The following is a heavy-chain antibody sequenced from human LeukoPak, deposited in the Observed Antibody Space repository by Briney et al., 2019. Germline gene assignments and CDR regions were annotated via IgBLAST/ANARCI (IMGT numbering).Heavy chain of an antibody. CDR2: ISSSSSYI. J-gene: IGHJ3*02. CDR1: GFTFSSYS. Sequence: GGSLRLSCAASGFTFSSYSMNWVRQAPGKGLEWVSSISSSSSYIYYADSVKGRFTISRENAKNSLYLQMNSLRAEDTAVYYCARDYYGSEVEAFDIWGQGTMVTVSS. CDR3: ARDYYGSEVEAFDI. V-gene: IGHV3-21*01. D-gene: IGHD3-10*01.